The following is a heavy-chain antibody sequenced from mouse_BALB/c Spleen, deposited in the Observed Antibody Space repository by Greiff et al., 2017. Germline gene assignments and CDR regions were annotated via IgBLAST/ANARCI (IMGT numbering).Heavy chain of an antibody. CDR1: GYSITSYYA. V-gene: IGHV3-2*02. J-gene: IGHJ2*01. D-gene: IGHD3-2*01. Sequence: EVQLQESGPGLVKPSQSLSLTCTVTGYSITSYYAWNWIRPFPGNKLEWMGYISYSGSTCYNPSLKSRISITRDTSKNQFFLQLNSVTTEDTATYDCAVRQLGPYYFDYWGQGTTRTVSS. CDR3: AVRQLGPYYFDY. CDR2: ISYSGST.